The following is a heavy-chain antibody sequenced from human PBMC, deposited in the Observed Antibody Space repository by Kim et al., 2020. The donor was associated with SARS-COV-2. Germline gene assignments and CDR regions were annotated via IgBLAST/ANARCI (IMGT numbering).Heavy chain of an antibody. Sequence: SETLSLTCTVSGDSVSSSFYHWSWIRQPPGKGLEWIGYISYSGSTNYNPSLKSPVTISLDTSKNHFSLRLSPLTAADSAVYYCARGWQSRTGFDYWGQGSLVTVSS. CDR1: GDSVSSSFYH. CDR3: ARGWQSRTGFDY. CDR2: ISYSGST. J-gene: IGHJ4*02. V-gene: IGHV4-61*03. D-gene: IGHD2-15*01.